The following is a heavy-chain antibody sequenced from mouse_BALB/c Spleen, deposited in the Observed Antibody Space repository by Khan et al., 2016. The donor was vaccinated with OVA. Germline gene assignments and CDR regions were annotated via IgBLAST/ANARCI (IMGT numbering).Heavy chain of an antibody. D-gene: IGHD3-1*01. CDR3: ARGGGSGPAWFAY. CDR1: GYSITSGYF. J-gene: IGHJ3*01. Sequence: EVKLEVSGPGLVKPSQSLSLTCSVTGYSITSGYFWNWIRQFPGNKLEWMGYIRYDGNSNYNPSLKNRISITRDTSKNQFFLKLNSVTPEDTATDYCARGGGSGPAWFAYWGQGTLVTVSA. CDR2: IRYDGNS. V-gene: IGHV3-6*02.